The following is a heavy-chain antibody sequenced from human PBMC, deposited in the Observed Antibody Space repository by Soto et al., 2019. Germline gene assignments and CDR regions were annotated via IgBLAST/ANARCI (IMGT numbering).Heavy chain of an antibody. J-gene: IGHJ6*02. CDR2: IYYSGST. CDR1: GGSISSYY. CDR3: AGADSNYYYYGMDV. Sequence: SETLSLTCTVSGGSISSYYWSWIRQPPGKGLEWIGYIYYSGSTNYNPSLKSRVTISVDTSKNQFSLKLSSVTAADTAVYYCAGADSNYYYYGMDVWGQGTTVTVS. V-gene: IGHV4-59*01.